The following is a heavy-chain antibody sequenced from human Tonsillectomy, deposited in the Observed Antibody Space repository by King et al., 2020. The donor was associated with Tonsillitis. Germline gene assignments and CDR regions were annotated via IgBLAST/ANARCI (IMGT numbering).Heavy chain of an antibody. V-gene: IGHV3-74*01. CDR2: IINDGSRT. CDR3: ARDPGSSWYIDV. CDR1: GFTFRGYW. J-gene: IGHJ4*02. D-gene: IGHD6-13*01. Sequence: EVQLVESGGGLVQPGGSLRLSCAASGFTFRGYWMHWVRQVPGKGLEWISRIINDGSRTKYADSVKGRFTISRDNVNDILYLQMNSLTVEDTAVYYCARDPGSSWYIDVWGQGTLVTVSS.